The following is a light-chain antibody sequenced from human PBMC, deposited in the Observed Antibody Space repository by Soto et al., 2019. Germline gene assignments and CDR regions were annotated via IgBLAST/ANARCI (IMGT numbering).Light chain of an antibody. V-gene: IGLV2-14*01. Sequence: QSASVTGSPGQSITISCTGTSSDIGGYNSVSWYQHHPGTAPKLLIYEVRNRPSGVSNRFSGSKSGNTASLTISGLQAEDEAHYYCASYTSASTGVFGGGTKLTVL. CDR1: SSDIGGYNS. CDR3: ASYTSASTGV. J-gene: IGLJ3*02. CDR2: EVR.